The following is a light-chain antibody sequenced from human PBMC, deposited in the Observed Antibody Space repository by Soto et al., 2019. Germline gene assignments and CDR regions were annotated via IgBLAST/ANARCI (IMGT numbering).Light chain of an antibody. CDR3: AAWDDILVGLV. CDR2: SNY. CDR1: SSNIGNGA. Sequence: QSVLTQPPSASGTPGQRVTISCSGSSSNIGNGAVNWYQQLPGTASKLLIYSNYQRPSGVPVRFSGSKSGTSASLAICGLHSEDGAAYYCAAWDDILVGLVFGRGTNLPFL. V-gene: IGLV1-44*01. J-gene: IGLJ3*02.